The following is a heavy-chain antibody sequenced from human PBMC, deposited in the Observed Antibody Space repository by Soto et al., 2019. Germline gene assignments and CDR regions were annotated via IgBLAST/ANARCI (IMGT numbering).Heavy chain of an antibody. J-gene: IGHJ6*02. Sequence: QVHLVQSGAEVKKPGASVKVSCKASGYTFSSYAMHWVRQAPGQRLEWMGWINAGNGNTKYSQKFQDRVTIVRDTSASTAYMELSSLRSEDTAVYYCARSQGGIGVLPAPTYYYYYAMDVWGQGTTVTVSS. CDR1: GYTFSSYA. CDR3: ARSQGGIGVLPAPTYYYYYAMDV. CDR2: INAGNGNT. V-gene: IGHV1-3*01. D-gene: IGHD2-2*01.